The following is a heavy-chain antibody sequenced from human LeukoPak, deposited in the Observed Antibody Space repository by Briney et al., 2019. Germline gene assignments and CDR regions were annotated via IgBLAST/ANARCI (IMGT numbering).Heavy chain of an antibody. J-gene: IGHJ6*03. CDR1: GDTFTNND. Sequence: GASVKVSCKAYGDTFTNNDINWIRQAPGQGLEWMGWINPNSGNRGHTQKFQGRVTLTMNTSTSTAYMDLTSLTSEDTAVYYCARGPPGEDHYYLDVWAKGTTVTVSS. V-gene: IGHV1-8*02. CDR3: ARGPPGEDHYYLDV. CDR2: INPNSGNR. D-gene: IGHD7-27*01.